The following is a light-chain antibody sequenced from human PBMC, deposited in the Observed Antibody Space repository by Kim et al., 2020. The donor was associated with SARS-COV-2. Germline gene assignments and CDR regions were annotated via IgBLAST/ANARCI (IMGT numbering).Light chain of an antibody. Sequence: EVVLTQSPATLSLSPGDRATLSCRASQTISTYLAWYQQKPGQPPRLLIYDASIRATDIPDRFSGSGSGTDFTLTISSLRPEDFAVYFCQQRSNWPLSSTFGLGTRLEIK. CDR1: QTISTY. CDR3: QQRSNWPLSST. CDR2: DAS. V-gene: IGKV3-11*01. J-gene: IGKJ5*01.